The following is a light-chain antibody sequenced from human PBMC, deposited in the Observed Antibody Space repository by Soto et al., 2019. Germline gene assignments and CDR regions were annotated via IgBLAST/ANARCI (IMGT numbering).Light chain of an antibody. V-gene: IGKV3-15*01. CDR3: QQYDNWLTVT. Sequence: TLSPRESESVCCKPSQASSDNLAWYQHKPGQPPRLLIYDASTRATGIPARFSGGGSGTEFTLTISSLQSEDFAVYYCQQYDNWLTVTFGQGTKVDIK. CDR1: QASSDN. J-gene: IGKJ1*01. CDR2: DAS.